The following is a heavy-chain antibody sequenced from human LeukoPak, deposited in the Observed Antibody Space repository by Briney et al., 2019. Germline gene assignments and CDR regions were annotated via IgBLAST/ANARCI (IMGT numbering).Heavy chain of an antibody. J-gene: IGHJ4*02. CDR3: ARDVDGEILAATY. CDR2: INPNSGGT. D-gene: IGHD2-15*01. CDR1: GYTFTGYY. Sequence: ASVKVSCKASGYTFTGYYMHWVRQAPGQGLEYMGWINPNSGGTKSAQKFQGRVTMTRDTSISTGYMELSGLASDDAAVYYCARDVDGEILAATYWGQGTLVTVSS. V-gene: IGHV1-2*02.